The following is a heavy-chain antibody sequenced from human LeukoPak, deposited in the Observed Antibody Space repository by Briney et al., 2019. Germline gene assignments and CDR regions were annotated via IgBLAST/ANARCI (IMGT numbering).Heavy chain of an antibody. V-gene: IGHV4-39*01. J-gene: IGHJ4*02. D-gene: IGHD3-3*01. CDR2: IYYSGST. CDR3: ASGPLFTYYDFWSGYPGGYYFDY. CDR1: GGSISSSSYY. Sequence: PSETLSLTCTVSGGSISSSSYYWGWIRQPPGKGLEWIGSIYYSGSTYYNPSLKSRVTISVDTSKNQFSLELSSVTAADTAVYYCASGPLFTYYDFWSGYPGGYYFDYWGQGTLVTVSS.